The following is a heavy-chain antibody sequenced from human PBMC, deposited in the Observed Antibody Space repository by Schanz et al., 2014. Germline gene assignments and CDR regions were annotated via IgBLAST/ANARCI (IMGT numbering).Heavy chain of an antibody. D-gene: IGHD6-19*01. CDR2: IGTSGGT. CDR1: GFTFSGYS. J-gene: IGHJ4*02. CDR3: TKDKSQIAVAGLFDL. V-gene: IGHV3-21*04. Sequence: EVQLVESGGGLVQPGGSLRLSCAASGFTFSGYSMNWVRQAPGKGLEWVSTIGTSGGTNYAESVKGRFTISRDNAKNSLYLQMNSLRAEDTALYYCTKDKSQIAVAGLFDLWGQGTLVTGAS.